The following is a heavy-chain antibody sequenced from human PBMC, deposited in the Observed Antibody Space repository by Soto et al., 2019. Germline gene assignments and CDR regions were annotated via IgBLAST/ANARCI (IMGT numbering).Heavy chain of an antibody. D-gene: IGHD3-3*01. Sequence: ASVKVFCKASGYTFTSYGISWVRQAPGQGLEWMGWISAYNGNTNYAQKLQGRVTMTTDTSTSTAYMELRSLRSDDTAVYYCARDPGDPRYYDFWSGYYYFDYWGQGTLVTVSS. V-gene: IGHV1-18*01. CDR2: ISAYNGNT. CDR3: ARDPGDPRYYDFWSGYYYFDY. J-gene: IGHJ4*02. CDR1: GYTFTSYG.